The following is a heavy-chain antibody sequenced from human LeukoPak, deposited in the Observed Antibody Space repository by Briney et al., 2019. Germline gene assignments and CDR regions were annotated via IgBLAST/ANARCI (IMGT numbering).Heavy chain of an antibody. CDR1: VGTFSSCA. CDR3: ARVPYYDSSGYYPAGRYYYFDY. V-gene: IGHV1-69*06. Sequence: SVNVSCKSSVGTFSSCAISWVRQAPGQGLAWMGGIISIFGTANYAQKFKGRVTITADKSTSTAYMELSSLRSEDTAVYYCARVPYYDSSGYYPAGRYYYFDYWGQGTPVTVSS. J-gene: IGHJ4*02. D-gene: IGHD3-22*01. CDR2: IISIFGTA.